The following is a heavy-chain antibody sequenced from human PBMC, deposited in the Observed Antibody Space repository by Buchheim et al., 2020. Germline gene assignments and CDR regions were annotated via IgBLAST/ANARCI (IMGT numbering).Heavy chain of an antibody. D-gene: IGHD1-26*01. V-gene: IGHV3-7*01. CDR2: INRDGSEK. Sequence: EVQLVESGGGLVQPGGSLRLSCAASGFTFSDYWMTWVRQAPGKGLEWVANINRDGSEKNYVDSVKGRFTISRDNAKISLILQMNSLRAEDTAVYYCAREGREQPIDYWGQGTL. J-gene: IGHJ4*02. CDR1: GFTFSDYW. CDR3: AREGREQPIDY.